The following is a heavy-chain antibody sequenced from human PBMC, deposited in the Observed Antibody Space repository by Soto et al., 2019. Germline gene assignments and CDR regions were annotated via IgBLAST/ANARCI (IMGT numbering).Heavy chain of an antibody. CDR3: AREGGASSSTSCLSY. J-gene: IGHJ4*02. D-gene: IGHD2-2*01. Sequence: ASVKVSCKASGYTFTSYYMHWVRQAPGQGLERMGIINPSGGSTSYAQKFQGRVTMTRDTSTSTVYMELSSLRSEDTAVYYCAREGGASSSTSCLSYWRQGTRVTVAS. CDR1: GYTFTSYY. V-gene: IGHV1-46*03. CDR2: INPSGGST.